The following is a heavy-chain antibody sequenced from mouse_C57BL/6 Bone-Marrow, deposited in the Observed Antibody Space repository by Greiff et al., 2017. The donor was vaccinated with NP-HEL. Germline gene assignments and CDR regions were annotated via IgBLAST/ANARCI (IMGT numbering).Heavy chain of an antibody. CDR2: IWRGGST. Sequence: QVQLKESGPGLVQPSQSLSITCTVSGFSLTSYGVHWVRQSPGKGLEWLGVIWRGGSTDYNAAFMSRLSITKDNSKSQVFFKMNSLQADDTAIYSCAKRNYYGSSDDAMDYWGQGTSVTVSS. V-gene: IGHV2-5*01. D-gene: IGHD1-1*01. J-gene: IGHJ4*01. CDR1: GFSLTSYG. CDR3: AKRNYYGSSDDAMDY.